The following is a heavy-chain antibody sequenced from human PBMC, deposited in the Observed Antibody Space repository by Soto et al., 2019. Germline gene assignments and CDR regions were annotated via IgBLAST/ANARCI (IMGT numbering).Heavy chain of an antibody. CDR1: GFSFSTW. D-gene: IGHD5-12*01. V-gene: IGHV3-74*01. CDR2: INSDGSSI. CDR3: TRGASGYGNFDY. Sequence: EVQLVESGGGVVQPGGSLRLSCAASGFSFSTWMHWVRQAPGKGLVWLSRINSDGSSITYADSVKRRFTVSRDNAKKTLYLQINSLTVEDTAVYYCTRGASGYGNFDYWGQGVLLTVSS. J-gene: IGHJ4*02.